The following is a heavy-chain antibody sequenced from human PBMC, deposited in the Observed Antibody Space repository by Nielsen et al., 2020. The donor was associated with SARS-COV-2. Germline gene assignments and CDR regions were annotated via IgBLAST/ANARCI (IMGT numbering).Heavy chain of an antibody. CDR1: GFTFDDYA. CDR2: ISWNSGSI. D-gene: IGHD1-26*01. Sequence: GGSLRLSCAASGFTFDDYAMHWVRQAPGKGLEWVSGISWNSGSIGYADSVKGRFTISRDNAKNSLYLQMNSLRAEDTALYYCATDSGSYYGRAFDIWGQGTMVTVSS. V-gene: IGHV3-9*01. CDR3: ATDSGSYYGRAFDI. J-gene: IGHJ3*02.